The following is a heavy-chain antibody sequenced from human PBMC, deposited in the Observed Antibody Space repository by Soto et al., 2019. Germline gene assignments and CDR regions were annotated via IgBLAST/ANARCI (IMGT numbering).Heavy chain of an antibody. V-gene: IGHV4-30-4*01. Sequence: SETLSLTCTVSGGSISSGDYYWSWIRQPPGKGLEWIGYIYYSGSTYYNPSLKSRVTISVDTSKNKFSLKLSSVTAADTAVYYCASSLTMVRGVTYYYYGMDVWGQGTTVTVSS. CDR3: ASSLTMVRGVTYYYYGMDV. J-gene: IGHJ6*02. CDR1: GGSISSGDYY. D-gene: IGHD3-10*01. CDR2: IYYSGST.